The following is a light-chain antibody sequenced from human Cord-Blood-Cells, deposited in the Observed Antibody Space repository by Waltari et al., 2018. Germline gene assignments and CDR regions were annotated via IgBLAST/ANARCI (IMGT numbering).Light chain of an antibody. Sequence: DIQMTQSPSSVTAYVGDRVTINCRASPGISSWLAWYQQKPVKAPKLLIYAAPSLQSSVPSRFSGSGSVTDFPLAISSLQPEDFATYYWQQANSFPLTFGGGTKVEIK. CDR1: PGISSW. CDR3: QQANSFPLT. V-gene: IGKV1-12*01. J-gene: IGKJ4*01. CDR2: AAP.